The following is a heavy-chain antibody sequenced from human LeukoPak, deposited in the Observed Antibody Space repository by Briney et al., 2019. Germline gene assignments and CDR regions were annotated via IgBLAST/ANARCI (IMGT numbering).Heavy chain of an antibody. Sequence: GGTLRLSCAASGFTFSNYAMSWVRQAPGKGPVWVSRIKTDGSITDYADSVKGRFTISRDNAKNSLYLQMNSLRAEDTAVYYCAELGITMIGGVWGKGTTVTISS. CDR1: GFTFSNYA. D-gene: IGHD3-10*02. CDR2: IKTDGSIT. J-gene: IGHJ6*04. CDR3: AELGITMIGGV. V-gene: IGHV3-74*01.